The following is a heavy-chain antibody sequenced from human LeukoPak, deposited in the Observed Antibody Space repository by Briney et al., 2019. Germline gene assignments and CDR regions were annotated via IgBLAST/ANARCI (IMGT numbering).Heavy chain of an antibody. CDR1: GVSISNYY. D-gene: IGHD6-19*01. V-gene: IGHV4-4*07. CDR2: IYSTGST. Sequence: SETLSLTRTVSGVSISNYYWSWIRQPAGKGLEWIGRIYSTGSTNYNPSLKSRVTISEDNSKNQFSLKLSSVTAADTAVYYCARDRSGWYGQEYWGQGNLVTVSS. J-gene: IGHJ4*02. CDR3: ARDRSGWYGQEY.